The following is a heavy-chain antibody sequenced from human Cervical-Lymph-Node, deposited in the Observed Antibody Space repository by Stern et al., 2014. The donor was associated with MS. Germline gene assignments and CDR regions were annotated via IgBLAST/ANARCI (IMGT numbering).Heavy chain of an antibody. Sequence: VQLVEPGAEVKKPGSSVKVSCKASGGTFSSYAISWVRQAPGQGLEWMGGIIPIFNTAKYAQKFQGRVTITADESTSTAYMELSSLRSEDTAVYYCAREYNWNDRYYGMDVWGQGTTVTVSS. CDR2: IIPIFNTA. D-gene: IGHD1-20*01. CDR1: GGTFSSYA. CDR3: AREYNWNDRYYGMDV. J-gene: IGHJ6*02. V-gene: IGHV1-69*01.